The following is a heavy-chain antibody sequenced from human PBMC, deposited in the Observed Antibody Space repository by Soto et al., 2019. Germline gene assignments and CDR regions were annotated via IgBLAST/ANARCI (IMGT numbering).Heavy chain of an antibody. CDR3: AKDLGTDDFWSAYYTYYYMDV. Sequence: EVQLLESGGGLVQPGGSLRLSCAASGFTFSSYALNWVRQAPGKGLEWVSVISGRGDNTYYADSVKGRFTISRDNSKNTLYLPMNSLRAEDTAVYYCAKDLGTDDFWSAYYTYYYMDVWGKGTTVTVSS. CDR1: GFTFSSYA. CDR2: ISGRGDNT. V-gene: IGHV3-23*01. J-gene: IGHJ6*03. D-gene: IGHD3-3*01.